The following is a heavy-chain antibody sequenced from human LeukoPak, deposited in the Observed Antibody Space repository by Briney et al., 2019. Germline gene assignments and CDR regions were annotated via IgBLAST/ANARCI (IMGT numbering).Heavy chain of an antibody. Sequence: GGSLRLSCAASGFTFSSYAMHWVRQTPGKGLEWVAVISYDGSNKYYADSVKGRFTISRDNSKNTLYLQMNSLRAEDTAVYYCARAREQQWLPQYYFDYWGQGTLVTVSS. CDR3: ARAREQQWLPQYYFDY. CDR1: GFTFSSYA. D-gene: IGHD6-19*01. V-gene: IGHV3-30*01. J-gene: IGHJ4*02. CDR2: ISYDGSNK.